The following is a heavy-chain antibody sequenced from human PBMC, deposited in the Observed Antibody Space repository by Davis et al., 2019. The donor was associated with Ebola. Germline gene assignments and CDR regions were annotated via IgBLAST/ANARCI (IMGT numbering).Heavy chain of an antibody. CDR2: IYYSGST. Sequence: MPSETLSLTCTVSGGSISSYYWSWIRQPPGKGLEWIGYIYYSGSTNYNPSLKSRVTISVDTSKNQFSLKLSSVTAADTAVYYCARGGSSSWYGGYYYGMDVWGQGTTVTVSS. CDR3: ARGGSSSWYGGYYYGMDV. D-gene: IGHD6-13*01. J-gene: IGHJ6*02. V-gene: IGHV4-59*12. CDR1: GGSISSYY.